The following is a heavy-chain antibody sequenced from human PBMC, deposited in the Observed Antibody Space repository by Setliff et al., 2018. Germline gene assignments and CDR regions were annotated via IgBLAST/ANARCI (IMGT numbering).Heavy chain of an antibody. V-gene: IGHV3-7*01. Sequence: GSLRLSCAASGFTFSTYWMSWVRQAPGKGLEWVANINQDGSEKYYVDAVKGRFTITRDNAKNSLYLQMNSLRAEDTAIYYCARDFHLGIGDGFDIWGQGTMVTVSS. D-gene: IGHD7-27*01. CDR1: GFTFSTYW. CDR3: ARDFHLGIGDGFDI. J-gene: IGHJ3*02. CDR2: INQDGSEK.